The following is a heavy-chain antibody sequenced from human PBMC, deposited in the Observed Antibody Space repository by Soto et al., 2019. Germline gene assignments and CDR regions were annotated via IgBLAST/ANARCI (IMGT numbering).Heavy chain of an antibody. CDR1: GFTFSSYS. Sequence: EVQLVESGGGLVQPGGSLRLSCAASGFTFSSYSMNWVRQAPGKGLEWVSYISSSSSTIYYADSVKGRFTISRDNAKNSLYLQMNSLRDEDTAVYYCARAGGGSCYSCAFVIWGQGTMVTVSS. J-gene: IGHJ3*02. CDR3: ARAGGGSCYSCAFVI. CDR2: ISSSSSTI. D-gene: IGHD2-15*01. V-gene: IGHV3-48*02.